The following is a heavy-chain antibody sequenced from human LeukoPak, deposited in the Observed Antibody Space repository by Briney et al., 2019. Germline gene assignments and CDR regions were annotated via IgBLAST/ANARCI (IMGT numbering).Heavy chain of an antibody. V-gene: IGHV3-71*01. Sequence: GGSLRLSCAASGFTFSDYYMSWIRQAPGKGLEWIGFISGGTTEYASSVKGRFTISRDDSTSIAYLQMNSLTTEDTAVYYCSRGSGWLSVYWGQGTLVTVSS. CDR2: ISGGTT. J-gene: IGHJ4*02. CDR1: GFTFSDYY. CDR3: SRGSGWLSVY. D-gene: IGHD6-19*01.